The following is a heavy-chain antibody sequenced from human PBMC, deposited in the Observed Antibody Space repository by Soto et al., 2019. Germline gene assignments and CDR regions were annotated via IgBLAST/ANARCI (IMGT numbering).Heavy chain of an antibody. CDR2: IYYTGST. CDR1: GGSVNTAPYH. V-gene: IGHV4-61*01. D-gene: IGHD3-22*01. Sequence: LSLTCTVSGGSVNTAPYHWSWIRQSPRNGLEWIGNIYYTGSTNYNPSFESRVAISLGTSNNQFSLRLTSLTAADTAVYFCARDHHSYYDTSGYYPYFDFWGQGTLVTVS. CDR3: ARDHHSYYDTSGYYPYFDF. J-gene: IGHJ4*02.